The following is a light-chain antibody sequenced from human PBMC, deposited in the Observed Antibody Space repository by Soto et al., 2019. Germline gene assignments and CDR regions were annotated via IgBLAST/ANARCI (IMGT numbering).Light chain of an antibody. J-gene: IGKJ1*01. Sequence: EIVLTQSPATLSLSPGERATLSCRASQSVGSYLAWYRQKPGHAPRLLISGASNRAPGIPARVSGSGSGTEFTLTISSLEPEDFAVYYCQQRNTWPPTWTFGQGTKVEIK. CDR2: GAS. CDR3: QQRNTWPPTWT. CDR1: QSVGSY. V-gene: IGKV3-11*01.